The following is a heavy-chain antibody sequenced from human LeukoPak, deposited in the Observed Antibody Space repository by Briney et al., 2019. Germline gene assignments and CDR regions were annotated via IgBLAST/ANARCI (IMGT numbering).Heavy chain of an antibody. J-gene: IGHJ5*02. V-gene: IGHV4-4*07. CDR1: GGSISYFY. CDR2: IYTSGST. Sequence: SETLSLTCTVSGGSISYFYWSWIRQPAGKGLEWIGRIYTSGSTNYNPSLKSRVTMSVDTSKKQFSLKLSSVTAADTAVYYCARHRCSGGSCYPVNWFDPWGQGTLVTVSS. CDR3: ARHRCSGGSCYPVNWFDP. D-gene: IGHD2-15*01.